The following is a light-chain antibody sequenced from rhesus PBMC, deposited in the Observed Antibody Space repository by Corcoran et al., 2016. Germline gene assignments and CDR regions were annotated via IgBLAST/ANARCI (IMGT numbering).Light chain of an antibody. CDR3: QHYYSTPHS. CDR2: EAS. CDR1: QGITNE. J-gene: IGKJ2*01. Sequence: DIQMTQSPSSLSASVGDRVTITCRASQGITNELAWYQQKPGENPKLLIYEASSLQSGIPSRFSGSGSGTDFTLTISSLQSEDFATYYCQHYYSTPHSFGQGTKVEIK. V-gene: IGKV1-21*01.